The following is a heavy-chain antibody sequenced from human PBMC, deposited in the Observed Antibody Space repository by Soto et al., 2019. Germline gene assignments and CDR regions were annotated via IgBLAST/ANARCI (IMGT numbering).Heavy chain of an antibody. V-gene: IGHV1-69*13. CDR3: AVGIDRGGYYFDY. J-gene: IGHJ4*02. D-gene: IGHD2-15*01. CDR1: GGTFSSYA. CDR2: IIPIFGTA. Sequence: SVKVSCKASGGTFSSYAISWLRQSPGQGLEWMGGIIPIFGTANYAQKFQGRVTITADESTSTAYMELSSLRSEDTAVYYCAVGIDRGGYYFDYWGQGTLVTVSS.